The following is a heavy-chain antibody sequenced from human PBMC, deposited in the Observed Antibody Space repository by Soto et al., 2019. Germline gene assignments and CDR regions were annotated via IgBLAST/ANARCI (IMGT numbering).Heavy chain of an antibody. CDR3: GRSGMIVVADLDY. D-gene: IGHD3-22*01. J-gene: IGHJ4*02. CDR1: GYTFTSYG. V-gene: IGHV1-18*01. CDR2: ISAYTGNS. Sequence: QVQLVQSGAEVKKPGASVRVSCVASGYTFTSYGISWVRQAPGQGLEWMGWISAYTGNSNYAQKFQGRVTLTTDTSTSTAYMELRSLRSDDTAVYYCGRSGMIVVADLDYWGQGTLVSVSS.